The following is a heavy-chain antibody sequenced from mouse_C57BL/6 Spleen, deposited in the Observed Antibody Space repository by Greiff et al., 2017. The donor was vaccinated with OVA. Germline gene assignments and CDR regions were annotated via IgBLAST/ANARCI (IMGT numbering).Heavy chain of an antibody. V-gene: IGHV1-26*01. J-gene: IGHJ1*03. Sequence: EVQLQQSGPELVKPGASVKISCKASGYTFTDYYMNWVKQSHGKSLEWIGDINPNNGGTSYNQKFKGKATLTVDKSSSTAYMELRSLTSEDSAVYYCARGGYYGKGYFDVWGTGTTVTVSS. CDR3: ARGGYYGKGYFDV. CDR1: GYTFTDYY. D-gene: IGHD1-1*02. CDR2: INPNNGGT.